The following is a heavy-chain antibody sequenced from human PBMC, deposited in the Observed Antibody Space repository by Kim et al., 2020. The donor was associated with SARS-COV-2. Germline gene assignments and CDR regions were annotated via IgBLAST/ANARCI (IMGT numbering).Heavy chain of an antibody. V-gene: IGHV4-59*08. CDR1: GGSISSYY. J-gene: IGHJ6*02. Sequence: SETLSLTCTVSGGSISSYYWSWIRQPPGKGLEWIGYIYYSGSTNYNPSLKSRVTISVDTSKNQFSLKLSSVTAADTAVYYCARLKAVVVPAAMGFDYYYYGMDVWGQGTTVTVSS. CDR3: ARLKAVVVPAAMGFDYYYYGMDV. D-gene: IGHD2-2*01. CDR2: IYYSGST.